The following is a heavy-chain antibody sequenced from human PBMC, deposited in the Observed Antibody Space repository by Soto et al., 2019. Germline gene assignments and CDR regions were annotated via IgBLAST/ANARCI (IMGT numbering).Heavy chain of an antibody. J-gene: IGHJ6*02. CDR3: ARDRAYCGGDCYSGKYYYYGMDV. CDR2: TYYRSKWYN. D-gene: IGHD2-21*02. V-gene: IGHV6-1*01. CDR1: GDSVSSNSAA. Sequence: SQTLSLTCAISGDSVSSNSAAWNWIRQSSSRGLEWLGRTYYRSKWYNDYAVSVKSRITINPDTSKNQFSLQLNSVTPEDTAVYYCARDRAYCGGDCYSGKYYYYGMDVWGQGTTVTVSS.